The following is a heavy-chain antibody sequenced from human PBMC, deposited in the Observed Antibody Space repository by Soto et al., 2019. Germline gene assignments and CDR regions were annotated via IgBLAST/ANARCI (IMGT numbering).Heavy chain of an antibody. J-gene: IGHJ4*02. D-gene: IGHD4-17*01. CDR2: INNGWTA. CDR3: ASGFYDDFVGTSHFDL. CDR1: NGSVSSGDKY. V-gene: IGHV4-30-4*01. Sequence: SETLSLTCTVSNGSVSSGDKYWSWLRQSPGKGLEWIGYINNGWTAYYNPYLKSRAIISIYTSMNRLLLKVTSVTATDTVVYFCASGFYDDFVGTSHFDLWGPRTQVTVSS.